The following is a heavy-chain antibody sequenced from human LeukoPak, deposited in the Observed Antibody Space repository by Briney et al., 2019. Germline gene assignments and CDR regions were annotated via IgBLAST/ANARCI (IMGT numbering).Heavy chain of an antibody. D-gene: IGHD3-3*01. CDR2: INHSGST. Sequence: SETLSLTCAVYGGSFSGYYWSWIRQPPGKGLEWIGEINHSGSTNYNPSLKSRVTISVDTSKNQFSLKLSSVTAADTAVYYCARRRITTTGVVIGPSTFFDYWGQGTLVTVSS. CDR1: GGSFSGYY. CDR3: ARRRITTTGVVIGPSTFFDY. J-gene: IGHJ4*02. V-gene: IGHV4-34*01.